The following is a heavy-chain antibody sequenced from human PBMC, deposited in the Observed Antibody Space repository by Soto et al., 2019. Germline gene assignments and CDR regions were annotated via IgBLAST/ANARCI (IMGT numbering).Heavy chain of an antibody. D-gene: IGHD6-19*01. J-gene: IGHJ4*02. CDR3: ARGAPNNNGWHIELDY. V-gene: IGHV4-34*01. Sequence: SETLSLTCAVSGGSFSGYFWSWIRQSPGKGLEWIGEIIPSGGTNYNPSLKSRVTISVDTSKNQFSLKVTSVTAADTAVYYCARGAPNNNGWHIELDYWGQGTLVTVS. CDR1: GGSFSGYF. CDR2: IIPSGGT.